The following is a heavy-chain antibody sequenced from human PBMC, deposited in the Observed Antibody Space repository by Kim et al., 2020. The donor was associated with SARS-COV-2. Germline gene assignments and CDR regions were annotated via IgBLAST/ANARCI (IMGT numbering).Heavy chain of an antibody. D-gene: IGHD3-10*01. J-gene: IGHJ6*02. Sequence: ASVKVSCKASGYTFTSYAMNWVRQAPGQGLEWMGWINTNTGNPTYAQGFTGRFVFSLDTSVSTAYLQISSLKAEDTAVYYCARVRMVRGGSYYYGMDVWGQGTTVTVSS. V-gene: IGHV7-4-1*02. CDR3: ARVRMVRGGSYYYGMDV. CDR2: INTNTGNP. CDR1: GYTFTSYA.